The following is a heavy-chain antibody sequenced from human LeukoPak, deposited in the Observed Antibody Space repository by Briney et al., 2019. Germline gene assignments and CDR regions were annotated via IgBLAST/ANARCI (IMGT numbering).Heavy chain of an antibody. CDR2: IAPGDSDT. J-gene: IGHJ4*02. V-gene: IGHV5-51*01. D-gene: IGHD2-15*01. CDR1: GYSFTSHW. CDR3: ARLVVAATRYFDY. Sequence: GESLKISCKGSGYSFTSHWIAWVRQMPGKGVEWMGIIAPGDSDTGYSPSFQGQVIISADKSISTAFLQWSSLKASDTAMYYCARLVVAATRYFDYWGQGTLVTVSS.